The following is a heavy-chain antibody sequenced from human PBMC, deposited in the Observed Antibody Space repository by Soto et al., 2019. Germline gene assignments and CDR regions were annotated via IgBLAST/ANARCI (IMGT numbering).Heavy chain of an antibody. CDR2: INPNSGGT. Sequence: QVQLVPSGAEVKKPGASVKVSCKASGYTFTGYYMHWVRQAPGQGLEWMGWINPNSGGTNYAQKIQGRVTMTRDTSISTAYMELSRLRSDDTAVYYCARRGKYWQQLAAHFDYWGQGTLVTVSS. V-gene: IGHV1-2*02. CDR1: GYTFTGYY. J-gene: IGHJ4*02. CDR3: ARRGKYWQQLAAHFDY. D-gene: IGHD6-13*01.